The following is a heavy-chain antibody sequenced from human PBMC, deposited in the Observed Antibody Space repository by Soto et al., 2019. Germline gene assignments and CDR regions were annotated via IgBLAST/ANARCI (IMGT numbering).Heavy chain of an antibody. D-gene: IGHD6-6*01. CDR1: GFTFSTFW. J-gene: IGHJ4*02. CDR3: ARDLRPTDY. CDR2: ISSDGSTT. Sequence: EVQLVESGGGLVQPGGSLRLSCAASGFTFSTFWMHWVRQTPGKGLVWVSRISSDGSTTHYADSVKGRFTISRDNAKDPLYLQMNGLRAEDTAVDYCARDLRPTDYWGQGTLVTVSS. V-gene: IGHV3-74*01.